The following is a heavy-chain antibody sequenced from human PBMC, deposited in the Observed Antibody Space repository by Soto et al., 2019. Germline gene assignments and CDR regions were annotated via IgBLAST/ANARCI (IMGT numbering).Heavy chain of an antibody. J-gene: IGHJ4*02. CDR1: RYTFTGYY. V-gene: IGHV1-2*02. Sequence: SVKVSFKASRYTFTGYYMHWVRQAPGQGLEWMGWINPNSGGTNYAQKFQGRVTMTRDTSISTAYMELSRLRSDDTAVYYCARVQGRRDLDYWGQGTLVTVSS. CDR3: ARVQGRRDLDY. CDR2: INPNSGGT.